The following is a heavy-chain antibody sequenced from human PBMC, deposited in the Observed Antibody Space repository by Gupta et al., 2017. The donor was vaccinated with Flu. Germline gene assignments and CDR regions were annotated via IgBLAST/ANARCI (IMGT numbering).Heavy chain of an antibody. CDR3: ARYPYYYGSGSIPN. D-gene: IGHD3-10*01. J-gene: IGHJ4*02. Sequence: QVQLPESGPGLVKPSGTLSLTCAVSGGSFSSSNWWSWVRQPPGKRLEWIGEIYHSGSTNYNPSLKSRVTISVDKSKNQFSLKLSSVTAADTAVYYCARYPYYYGSGSIPNWGQGTLVTGSS. CDR1: GGSFSSSNW. CDR2: IYHSGST. V-gene: IGHV4-4*02.